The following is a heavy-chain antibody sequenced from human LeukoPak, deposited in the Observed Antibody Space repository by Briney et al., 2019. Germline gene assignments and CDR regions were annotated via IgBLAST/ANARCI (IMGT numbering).Heavy chain of an antibody. V-gene: IGHV3-7*03. D-gene: IGHD3-16*01. CDR2: INHNGNVN. J-gene: IGHJ6*02. CDR1: GFTFSSYW. CDR3: ARGGGLDV. Sequence: GGSLRLSCAASGFTFSSYWMNWAGQAPGKGLEWVASINHNGNVNYYVDSVKGRFTISRDNAKNSLYLQMSNLRAEDTAVYFCARGGGLDVWGQGATVTVSS.